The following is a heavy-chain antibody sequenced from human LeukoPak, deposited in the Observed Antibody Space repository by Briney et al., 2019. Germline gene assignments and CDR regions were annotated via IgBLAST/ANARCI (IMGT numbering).Heavy chain of an antibody. CDR2: ISGSGSST. CDR3: AKEYSSDLYYFDY. V-gene: IGHV3-23*01. D-gene: IGHD6-19*01. Sequence: PGGSLRLSCAASGFTFSTYAMSWVRQAPGKGLEWVSVISGSGSSTYYADSVKGRFTISRDNSKNTLYLQMNSLRAEDTAVYYCAKEYSSDLYYFDYWGQGTLVTVSS. J-gene: IGHJ4*02. CDR1: GFTFSTYA.